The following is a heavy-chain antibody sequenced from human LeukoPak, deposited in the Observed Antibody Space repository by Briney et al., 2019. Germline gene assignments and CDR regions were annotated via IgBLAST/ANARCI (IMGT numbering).Heavy chain of an antibody. Sequence: GASVRVSCKASGYTFTSYDINWVRQATGQGLEWMGWMNPNSGNTGYAQKFQGRVTMTRNISISTAYMELSSLRSEDTAVYYCARGLGDSSGYYPPEEYWGQGTLVTVSS. CDR1: GYTFTSYD. CDR3: ARGLGDSSGYYPPEEY. D-gene: IGHD3-22*01. CDR2: MNPNSGNT. J-gene: IGHJ4*02. V-gene: IGHV1-8*01.